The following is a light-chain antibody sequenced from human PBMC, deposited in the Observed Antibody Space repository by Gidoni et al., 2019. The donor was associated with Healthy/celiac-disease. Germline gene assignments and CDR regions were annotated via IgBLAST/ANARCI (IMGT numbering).Light chain of an antibody. CDR3: SSYTSSSVWV. CDR1: SSDVGGYNY. CDR2: EVS. V-gene: IGLV2-14*01. Sequence: SVPTPPASVSCSPGQSITLSCTGTSSDVGGYNYVSWYQQHPGKAPKLMIYEVSNRPSGVSNRFSGSKSGNTASLTISGLQAEDEADYYCSSYTSSSVWVFGGGTKLTVL. J-gene: IGLJ3*02.